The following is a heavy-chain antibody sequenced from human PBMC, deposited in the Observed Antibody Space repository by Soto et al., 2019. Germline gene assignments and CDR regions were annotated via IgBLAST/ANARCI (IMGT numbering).Heavy chain of an antibody. Sequence: SETLSLTCSVSGGSVSDKTYYWSWIRQPPGKRLEWIGYVYYSGTTNYNPSLKSRVTISVDLSKNQFSLRLSSVTTADTALYNCARTTAVPNSLRSRYFFDYWGQGTLVTVSS. D-gene: IGHD4-17*01. J-gene: IGHJ4*02. CDR1: GGSVSDKTYY. CDR2: VYYSGTT. CDR3: ARTTAVPNSLRSRYFFDY. V-gene: IGHV4-61*01.